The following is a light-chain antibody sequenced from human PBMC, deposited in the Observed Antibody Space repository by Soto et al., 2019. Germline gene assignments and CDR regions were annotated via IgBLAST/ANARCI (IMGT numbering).Light chain of an antibody. CDR1: QSVSSN. J-gene: IGKJ1*01. CDR2: GAS. V-gene: IGKV3-11*01. Sequence: EIVMTQSPAALSVSPGDRATVSCRASQSVSSNLAWYQQKPGQAPRLLIYGASTRATGIPARFSGSGSGTDFTLTISSLEPEDFAVYYCQQRSNWPRTFGQGTKVDIK. CDR3: QQRSNWPRT.